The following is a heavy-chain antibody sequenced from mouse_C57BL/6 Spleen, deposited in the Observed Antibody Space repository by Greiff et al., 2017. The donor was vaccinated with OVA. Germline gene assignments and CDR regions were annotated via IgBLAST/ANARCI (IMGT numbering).Heavy chain of an antibody. D-gene: IGHD2-3*01. V-gene: IGHV1-82*01. CDR2: IYPGDGDT. Sequence: QVQLQQSGPELVKPGASVKISCKASGYAFSSSWMNWVKQRPGKGLEWIGRIYPGDGDTNYNGKFKGKATLTADKSSSTAYMQLSSLTSEDSAVYFCARDVGLLLDYWGQGTTLTVSS. J-gene: IGHJ2*01. CDR3: ARDVGLLLDY. CDR1: GYAFSSSW.